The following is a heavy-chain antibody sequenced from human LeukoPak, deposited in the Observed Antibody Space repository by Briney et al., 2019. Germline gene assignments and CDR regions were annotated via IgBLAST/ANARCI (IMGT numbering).Heavy chain of an antibody. CDR3: ARIGYNHYFDY. Sequence: ASVKVSCKASGYNFNDYYLHWVRQAPGQGLEWMGWINPNSGGTNYAQTFQGRVTMTRDTSITTAYMELGRLRSDDTAVYYCARIGYNHYFDYWGQGTLVTVSS. CDR2: INPNSGGT. D-gene: IGHD5-24*01. J-gene: IGHJ4*02. CDR1: GYNFNDYY. V-gene: IGHV1-2*02.